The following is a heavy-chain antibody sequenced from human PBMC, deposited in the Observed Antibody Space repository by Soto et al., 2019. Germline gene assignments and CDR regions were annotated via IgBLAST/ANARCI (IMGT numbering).Heavy chain of an antibody. V-gene: IGHV4-59*01. D-gene: IGHD2-15*01. CDR2: IYYRGST. CDR3: ARTEGYCSGGSCYSKENWFDP. CDR1: GGSISSYY. Sequence: SETLSLTCTVSGGSISSYYWSWIRQPPGKGLEWIGYIYYRGSTNYNPSLKSRVTITEDTSKNQFSLKLSSVTAADMAVYYCARTEGYCSGGSCYSKENWFDPWGQGTLVTVSS. J-gene: IGHJ5*02.